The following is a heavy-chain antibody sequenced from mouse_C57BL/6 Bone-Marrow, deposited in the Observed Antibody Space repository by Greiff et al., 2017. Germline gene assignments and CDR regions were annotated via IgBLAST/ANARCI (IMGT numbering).Heavy chain of an antibody. Sequence: EVQLQQSGPGMVKPSQSLSLTCTVTGYSITSGYDWHWIRHFPGNKLEWMGYISYSGSTNYNPSLKSRISITHDTSKNHFFLKLNSVTTEDTATYYCARGRGYYFDYWGQGTTLTVSS. V-gene: IGHV3-1*01. CDR2: ISYSGST. CDR3: ARGRGYYFDY. J-gene: IGHJ2*01. CDR1: GYSITSGYD.